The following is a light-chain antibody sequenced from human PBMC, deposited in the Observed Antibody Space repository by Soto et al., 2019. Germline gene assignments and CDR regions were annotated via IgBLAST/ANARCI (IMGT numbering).Light chain of an antibody. J-gene: IGLJ1*01. CDR2: DVS. CDR3: SSYTSSFRV. CDR1: SSDVGGYNY. V-gene: IGLV2-14*01. Sequence: QSVLTQPASVSGSPGQSITISCTGTSSDVGGYNYVSWYQQHPGKAPKLMIYDVSNRPSGVSNRFSGSKSGNTASLTISGLQAEDEADYYCSSYTSSFRVFGTGTKVTVL.